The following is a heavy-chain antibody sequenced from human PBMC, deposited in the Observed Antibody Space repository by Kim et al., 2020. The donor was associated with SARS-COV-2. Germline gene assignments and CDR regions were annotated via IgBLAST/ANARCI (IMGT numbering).Heavy chain of an antibody. CDR3: ACIAVAANDY. V-gene: IGHV3-48*03. Sequence: TIYFADSVKGRFTIYRDNARNSLYLQMNSLRAEDTAVYYCACIAVAANDYWGQGTLVTVSS. CDR2: TI. D-gene: IGHD6-19*01. J-gene: IGHJ4*02.